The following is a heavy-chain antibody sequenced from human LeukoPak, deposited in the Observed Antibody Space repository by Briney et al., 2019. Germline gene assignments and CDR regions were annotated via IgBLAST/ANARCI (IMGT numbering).Heavy chain of an antibody. V-gene: IGHV4-61*05. CDR1: GGSISSSSYY. D-gene: IGHD3-22*01. J-gene: IGHJ3*02. CDR2: IYCSGST. Sequence: SETLSLTCTVSGGSISSSSYYWGWIRQPPGKVLEWIGYIYCSGSTNYNPSLKSRVTISVDTSKNQFSLKLSSVTAADTAVYYCASRREVDYYDSSGLNDAFDIWGQGTMVTVSS. CDR3: ASRREVDYYDSSGLNDAFDI.